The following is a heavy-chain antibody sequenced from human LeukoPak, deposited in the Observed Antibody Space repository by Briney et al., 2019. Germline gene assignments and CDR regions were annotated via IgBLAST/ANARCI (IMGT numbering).Heavy chain of an antibody. CDR2: IYHSGST. CDR1: GGSISSGGYS. V-gene: IGHV4-30-2*01. D-gene: IGHD6-19*01. Sequence: SETLSLTCAVSGGSISSGGYSWSWIRQPPGKGLEWIGYIYHSGSTYYNPSLKSRVTISVDRSKNQFSLKLSSVTAADTAVYYCANCINGVAGLGYWGQGTLVTVSS. J-gene: IGHJ4*02. CDR3: ANCINGVAGLGY.